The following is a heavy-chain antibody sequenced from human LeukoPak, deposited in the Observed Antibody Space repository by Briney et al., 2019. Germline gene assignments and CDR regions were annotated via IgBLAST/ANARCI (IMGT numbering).Heavy chain of an antibody. CDR1: GFTFSSYA. CDR3: ARGRAFDI. CDR2: ISYDGSNK. Sequence: GGSLRLSCAASGFTFSSYAMHWVRQAPGKGLEWVAVISYDGSNKYYADSVKGRFTISRDNSKNTLYLQMNSLRAEDTAVYYCARGRAFDIWGQGTMVTVSS. J-gene: IGHJ3*02. V-gene: IGHV3-30-3*01.